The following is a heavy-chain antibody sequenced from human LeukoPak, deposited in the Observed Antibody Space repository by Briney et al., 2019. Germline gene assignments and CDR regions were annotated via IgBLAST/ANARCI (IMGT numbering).Heavy chain of an antibody. CDR3: ARDAYDILTGYYGAFDI. V-gene: IGHV1-69*04. CDR2: IIPILGIA. J-gene: IGHJ3*02. Sequence: SVTVSCTASGGTFSSYAISWARQAPGQGLEWMGRIIPILGIANYAQKFQGRVTITADKSTSTAYMELSSLRSEDTAVCYCARDAYDILTGYYGAFDIWGQGTMVTVSS. CDR1: GGTFSSYA. D-gene: IGHD3-9*01.